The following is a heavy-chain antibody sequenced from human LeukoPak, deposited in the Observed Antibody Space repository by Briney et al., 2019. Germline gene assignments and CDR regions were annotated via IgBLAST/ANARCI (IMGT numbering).Heavy chain of an antibody. J-gene: IGHJ4*02. CDR3: AREKDTAVIAGSDY. V-gene: IGHV3-48*03. D-gene: IGHD5-18*01. CDR2: ISSSGSTI. CDR1: GFTLSSYE. Sequence: GGSLRLSCAASGFTLSSYEMNWVRQAPGKGLERVSYISSSGSTIYYADSVKGRFTISRDNAKNSLYLQMNSLRAEDTAVYYCAREKDTAVIAGSDYWGQGTLVTVSS.